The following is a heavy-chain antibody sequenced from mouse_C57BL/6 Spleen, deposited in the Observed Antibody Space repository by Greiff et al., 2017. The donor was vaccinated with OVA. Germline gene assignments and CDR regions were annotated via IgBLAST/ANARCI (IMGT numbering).Heavy chain of an antibody. J-gene: IGHJ4*01. V-gene: IGHV7-1*01. CDR1: GFTFSDFY. CDR3: ARDARITRGAMDY. CDR2: SRNKANDYTT. Sequence: EVKLVESGGGLVQSGRSLRLSCATSGFTFSDFYMEWVRQAPGKGLEWIAASRNKANDYTTEYSASVKGRFIVSRDTSQSILYLQMNALRAEDTAIYYCARDARITRGAMDYWGQGTSVTVSS.